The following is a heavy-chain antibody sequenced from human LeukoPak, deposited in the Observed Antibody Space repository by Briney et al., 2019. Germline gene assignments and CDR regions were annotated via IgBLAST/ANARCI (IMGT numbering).Heavy chain of an antibody. CDR2: ISPRGGGT. D-gene: IGHD7-27*01. V-gene: IGHV3-23*01. J-gene: IGHJ4*02. CDR3: GRDLAWGAFDY. CDR1: GFIFRNYG. Sequence: PGGSLRLSCAASGFIFRNYGMNWVRQAPGMGLEWLSGISPRGGGTYYADSVKGRFTISRDDSKNTLSLQMNSLRVEDTAVYYCGRDLAWGAFDYWGQGTLVTVSS.